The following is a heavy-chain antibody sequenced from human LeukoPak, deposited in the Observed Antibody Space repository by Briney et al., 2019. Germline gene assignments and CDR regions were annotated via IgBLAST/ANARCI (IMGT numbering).Heavy chain of an antibody. D-gene: IGHD2-2*01. CDR1: DGSINSGSYY. J-gene: IGHJ4*02. Sequence: SETLSLTCIVSDGSINSGSYYWSWIRQPAGQGLEWIGRVSGSGSTIYNPSLKSRVTISVDTSKNQFSLKLSSVTAADTAVYYCARRGGYCSSTSCYAFDYWGQGTLVTVSS. V-gene: IGHV4-61*02. CDR3: ARRGGYCSSTSCYAFDY. CDR2: VSGSGST.